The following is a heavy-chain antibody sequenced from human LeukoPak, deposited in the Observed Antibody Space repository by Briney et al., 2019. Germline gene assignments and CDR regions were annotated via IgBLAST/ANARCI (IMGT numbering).Heavy chain of an antibody. V-gene: IGHV4-30-2*01. D-gene: IGHD2-15*01. CDR1: GGSISSGGYS. CDR3: ARDRGSYFDY. Sequence: PSETLSLTCAVSGGSISSGGYSWSWIRQPPGKGLEWIGYIYHSGSTYYNPSLKSRVTISVDRSKNQFSLKLSSVTAADTAVYYCARDRGSYFDYWGQGTLVTVSS. J-gene: IGHJ4*02. CDR2: IYHSGST.